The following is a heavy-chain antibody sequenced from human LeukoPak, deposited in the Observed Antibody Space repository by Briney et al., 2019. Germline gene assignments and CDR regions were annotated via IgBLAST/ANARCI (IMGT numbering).Heavy chain of an antibody. CDR3: ARDPLAARGWFDP. CDR2: INHSGST. J-gene: IGHJ5*02. Sequence: SETLSLTCAVYGGSFCGYYWSWIRQPPGKGLEWIGEINHSGSTNYNPSLKSRVTISVDTSKNQFSLKLSSVTAADTALYYCARDPLAARGWFDPWGQGTLVTVSS. V-gene: IGHV4-34*01. D-gene: IGHD6-6*01. CDR1: GGSFCGYY.